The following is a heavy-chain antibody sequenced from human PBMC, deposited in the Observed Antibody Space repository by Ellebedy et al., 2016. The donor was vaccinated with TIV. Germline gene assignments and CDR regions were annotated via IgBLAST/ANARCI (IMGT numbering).Heavy chain of an antibody. Sequence: GGSLRLXXAASGFTFSSYAMSWVRQAPGKGLEWVSSISSSSSYIYYADSVKGRFTISRDNAKNSLYLQMNSLRAEDTAVYYCARGPDAGVWGKGTTVTVSS. CDR2: ISSSSSYI. CDR3: ARGPDAGV. J-gene: IGHJ6*04. CDR1: GFTFSSYA. V-gene: IGHV3-21*01.